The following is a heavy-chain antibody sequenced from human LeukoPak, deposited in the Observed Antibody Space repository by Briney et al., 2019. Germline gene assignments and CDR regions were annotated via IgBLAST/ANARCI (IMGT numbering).Heavy chain of an antibody. V-gene: IGHV3-15*01. CDR2: IKSKTDSGTK. CDR3: TTLMVRGIY. Sequence: GGSLRLSCAASGFTFSNAWMSWVRQAPGKGLEWVGRIKSKTDSGTKDYAAPVQGRFTISRDDSKNTLYLQMNSLKTEDTAVYYCTTLMVRGIYWGQGTLVTVSS. D-gene: IGHD3-10*01. J-gene: IGHJ4*02. CDR1: GFTFSNAW.